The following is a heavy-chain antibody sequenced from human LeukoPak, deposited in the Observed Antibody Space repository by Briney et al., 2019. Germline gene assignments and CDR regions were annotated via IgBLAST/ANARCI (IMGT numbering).Heavy chain of an antibody. CDR2: IRQDGSEK. CDR3: ARENRSTSCCFDY. J-gene: IGHJ4*02. Sequence: GGSLRLSCAASGFTFSSYWMSWVRQAPGKGLEWVANIRQDGSEKYYVDSVKGQFTISRDNAKNSLYLQMTSLRAEDTAVYYCARENRSTSCCFDYWGQGTLVTVSS. D-gene: IGHD2-2*01. CDR1: GFTFSSYW. V-gene: IGHV3-7*01.